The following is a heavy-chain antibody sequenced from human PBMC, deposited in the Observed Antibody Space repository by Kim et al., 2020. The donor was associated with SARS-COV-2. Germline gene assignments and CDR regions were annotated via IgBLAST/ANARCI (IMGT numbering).Heavy chain of an antibody. Sequence: GGSLRLSCAASGFTFSSYAMSWVRQAPGKGLEWVSVIYSGGSSTYYADSVKGRFTISRDNSKNTLYLQMNSLRAEDTAVYYCAKFVAAAGADAFDIWGQGTMVTVSS. CDR3: AKFVAAAGADAFDI. D-gene: IGHD6-13*01. CDR2: IYSGGSST. CDR1: GFTFSSYA. J-gene: IGHJ3*02. V-gene: IGHV3-23*03.